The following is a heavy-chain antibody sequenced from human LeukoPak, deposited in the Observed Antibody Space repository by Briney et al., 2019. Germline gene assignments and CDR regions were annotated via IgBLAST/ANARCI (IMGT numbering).Heavy chain of an antibody. V-gene: IGHV6-1*01. J-gene: IGHJ4*02. D-gene: IGHD3-22*01. CDR3: ARDKPMGYYYDSSGYYSGFDY. Sequence: SRTLSLTCAISGDSVSSNSAAWNWIRQSPSRGLEWLGRTYYRSKWYNDYAVSVKSRITINPDTSKNQFSLQLNSVTPEDTAVYYCARDKPMGYYYDSSGYYSGFDYWGQGTLVTVSS. CDR1: GDSVSSNSAA. CDR2: TYYRSKWYN.